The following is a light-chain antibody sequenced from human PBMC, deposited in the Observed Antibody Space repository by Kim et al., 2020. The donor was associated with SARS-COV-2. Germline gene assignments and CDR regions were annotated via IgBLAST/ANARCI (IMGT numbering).Light chain of an antibody. Sequence: VSPGERATLSGRASQGVSSNLAWYQQTPGQAPRLLIYSASTRATGIPARFSGSGSGTEFTLTISSLQSEDFAVYYCQQCDHWPLTFGGGTKVDIK. CDR2: SAS. CDR1: QGVSSN. CDR3: QQCDHWPLT. V-gene: IGKV3-15*01. J-gene: IGKJ4*01.